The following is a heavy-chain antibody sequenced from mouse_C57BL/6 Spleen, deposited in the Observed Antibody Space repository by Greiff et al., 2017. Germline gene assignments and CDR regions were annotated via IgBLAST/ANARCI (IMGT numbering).Heavy chain of an antibody. CDR2: IWTGGGT. J-gene: IGHJ2*01. V-gene: IGHV2-9-1*01. D-gene: IGHD1-1*01. CDR3: ARHYYGSSYYYFDY. CDR1: GFSLTSYA. Sequence: VQLQQSGPGLVAPSQSLSITCTVSGFSLTSYAISWVRQPPGKGLEWLGVIWTGGGTNYNSALKSRLSISKDNSKSQVFLKMNSLQTDDTARYYCARHYYGSSYYYFDYWGQGTTLTVSS.